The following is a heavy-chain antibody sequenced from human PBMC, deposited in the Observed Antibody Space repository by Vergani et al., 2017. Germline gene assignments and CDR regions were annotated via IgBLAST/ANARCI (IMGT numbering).Heavy chain of an antibody. CDR1: GFTFSSYA. Sequence: EVQLLESGGNLIQPGGSLRLSCGASGFTFSSYAMTWVRLAPGKGLQWVSAISGSGGNTFYTDSVKGRFTISRDNSKDTLYLQMNSLRVEDTAIYYCAKPLWFGELLACFDYWGQGTLVTVSS. V-gene: IGHV3-23*01. J-gene: IGHJ4*02. CDR2: ISGSGGNT. CDR3: AKPLWFGELLACFDY. D-gene: IGHD3-10*01.